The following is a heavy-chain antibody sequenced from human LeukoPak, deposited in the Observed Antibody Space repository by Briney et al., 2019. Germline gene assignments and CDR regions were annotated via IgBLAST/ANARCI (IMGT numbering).Heavy chain of an antibody. CDR1: GYTFTSYG. CDR3: ARDFYYYDRSGYYYDY. CDR2: ISAYNGNT. D-gene: IGHD3-22*01. Sequence: ASVKVSCKASGYTFTSYGISWVRQAPGQGLEWMGWISAYNGNTNYAQKLQGRVTMTTDTSTSTAYMELRSLISDDTAVYYCARDFYYYDRSGYYYDYWGQGTLVTVSS. V-gene: IGHV1-18*01. J-gene: IGHJ4*02.